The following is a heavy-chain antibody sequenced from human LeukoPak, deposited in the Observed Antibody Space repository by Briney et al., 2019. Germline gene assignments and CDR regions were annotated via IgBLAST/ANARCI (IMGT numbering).Heavy chain of an antibody. CDR2: IYYTGNA. CDR3: ARRGYFDS. CDR1: GGSVSSGTFY. J-gene: IGHJ4*02. Sequence: SETLSLTCTVSGGSVSSGTFYWSWVRQPPGKGLEWIGCIYYTGNATYNPSLKSRVTISVDTSKDQFSLRLSSVTAADTAVYYCARRGYFDSWGRGTLVTVSS. V-gene: IGHV4-61*01.